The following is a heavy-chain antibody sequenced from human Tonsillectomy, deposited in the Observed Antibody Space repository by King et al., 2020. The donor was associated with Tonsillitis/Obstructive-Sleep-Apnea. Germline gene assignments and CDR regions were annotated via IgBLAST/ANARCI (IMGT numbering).Heavy chain of an antibody. CDR2: IKQDGSEK. CDR1: GFTFSRYW. CDR3: ARGSEAARHYDFWSGYYLIDY. Sequence: VQLVESGGGLVQPGGSLRLSCAASGFTFSRYWMSWVRQAPGKGLEWVANIKQDGSEKYYVDSVRGRFTISRDNAKNSLSLQMNSLRVEDTAVYYCARGSEAARHYDFWSGYYLIDYWGQGTLVTVSS. V-gene: IGHV3-7*02. J-gene: IGHJ4*02. D-gene: IGHD3-3*01.